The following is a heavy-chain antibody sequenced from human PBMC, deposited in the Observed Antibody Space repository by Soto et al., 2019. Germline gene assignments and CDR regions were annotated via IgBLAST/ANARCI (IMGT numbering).Heavy chain of an antibody. CDR1: GGSISIGAYY. V-gene: IGHV4-31*03. CDR2: IYRTGNT. Sequence: SETLSLTCSVSGGSISIGAYYWSWIRHHPARGLEWIGYIYRTGNTYYPPSLQSRAFISVDTSKNQFSLTLNSVTAADTAVYYFARVNPRARRTNWHYDFWGRGTLVTVSS. J-gene: IGHJ2*01. CDR3: ARVNPRARRTNWHYDF.